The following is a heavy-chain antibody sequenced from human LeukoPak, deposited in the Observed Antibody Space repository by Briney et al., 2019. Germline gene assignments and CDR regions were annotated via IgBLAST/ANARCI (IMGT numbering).Heavy chain of an antibody. CDR3: ARAPRLVVAAGWFDP. D-gene: IGHD2-2*01. V-gene: IGHV4-59*08. CDR2: IYYSGST. Sequence: SETLSLTCTISGGSISTYYWSWIRQPPGKGLEWIGYIYYSGSTNYNPSLKSRVTISVDTSKNQFSLKLSSVTAADTAVYYCARAPRLVVAAGWFDPWGQGTLVTVSS. J-gene: IGHJ5*02. CDR1: GGSISTYY.